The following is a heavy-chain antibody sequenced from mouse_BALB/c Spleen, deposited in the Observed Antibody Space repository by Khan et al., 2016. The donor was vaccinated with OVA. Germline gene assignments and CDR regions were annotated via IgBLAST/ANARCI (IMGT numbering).Heavy chain of an antibody. CDR1: GFNIKDYY. D-gene: IGHD2-2*01. J-gene: IGHJ3*01. V-gene: IGHV14-1*02. Sequence: EVQLQQSGAELVRPGALVNLSCKASGFNIKDYYMHWVKQRPEQGLVWIGRIDPENGNNIYDPKFQGKASITSETYSNTAYLQISSLTSEDTAVYYCARYGSSPWFAYWGQGTLVTVSA. CDR2: IDPENGNN. CDR3: ARYGSSPWFAY.